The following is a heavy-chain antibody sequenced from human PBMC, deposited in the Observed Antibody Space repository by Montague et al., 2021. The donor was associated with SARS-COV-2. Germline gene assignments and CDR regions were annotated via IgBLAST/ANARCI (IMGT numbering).Heavy chain of an antibody. V-gene: IGHV4-34*01. Sequence: SETLSLTCAVYGGSFSGYYWSWIRQPPGKGLEWIGDINNSGRTNYNPSLKSRVTISVDTSKNQFSLKLNSVTAADTAVYYCARGRVEVSMIVVVLMWASYYLDVWGKGTTVTVSS. CDR3: ARGRVEVSMIVVVLMWASYYLDV. CDR1: GGSFSGYY. J-gene: IGHJ6*03. D-gene: IGHD3-22*01. CDR2: INNSGRT.